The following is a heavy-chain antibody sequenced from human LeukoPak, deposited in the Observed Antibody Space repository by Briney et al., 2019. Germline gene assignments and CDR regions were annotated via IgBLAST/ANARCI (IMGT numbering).Heavy chain of an antibody. CDR1: GYTFTSNY. CDR2: INPSGGST. V-gene: IGHV1-46*01. J-gene: IGHJ5*02. D-gene: IGHD4-23*01. CDR3: ARDNSVEDTAWWFDP. Sequence: ASVKVSCKAFGYTFTSNYMHWVRQAPGQRLEWMGIINPSGGSTSYAQKFQGRVTMTRDMSTSTDYMELSSLRSEDTAVYYCARDNSVEDTAWWFDPWGQGALVTVSS.